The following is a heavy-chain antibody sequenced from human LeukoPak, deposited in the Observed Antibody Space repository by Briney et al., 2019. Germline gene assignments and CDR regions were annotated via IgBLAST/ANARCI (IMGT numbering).Heavy chain of an antibody. V-gene: IGHV1-69*06. CDR1: GGTFSSYA. D-gene: IGHD2-2*01. J-gene: IGHJ4*02. CDR2: IIPIFGTA. CDR3: ATILDCSSTSCYEPLVDY. Sequence: EASVNVSCKASGGTFSSYAISWVRQAPGQGLEWMGGIIPIFGTANYAQKFQGRVTITADKSTSTAYMELSSLRSEDTAVYYCATILDCSSTSCYEPLVDYWGQGTLVTVSS.